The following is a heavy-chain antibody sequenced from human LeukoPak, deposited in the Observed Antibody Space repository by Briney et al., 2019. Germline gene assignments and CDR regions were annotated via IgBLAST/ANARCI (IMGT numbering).Heavy chain of an antibody. J-gene: IGHJ4*02. V-gene: IGHV4-30-2*01. D-gene: IGHD4-17*01. CDR2: IYHSGST. CDR3: AGAYGDYETYLYFDY. Sequence: SETLSLTCAVSGGSISSGGYSWSWIRQPPGKGLVWIGYIYHSGSTYYNPSLKSRVTISVDRSKNQFSLELSSVTAADTAVYYCAGAYGDYETYLYFDYWGQGTLVTVSS. CDR1: GGSISSGGYS.